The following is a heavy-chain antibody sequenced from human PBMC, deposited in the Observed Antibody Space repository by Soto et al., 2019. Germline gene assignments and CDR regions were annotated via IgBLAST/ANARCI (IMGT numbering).Heavy chain of an antibody. CDR1: GYTFTNYW. CDR3: AASIFYYGMDV. J-gene: IGHJ6*02. CDR2: IYPGDSDT. Sequence: ESLKSSFKGSGYTFTNYWIGWVRQMPGKGLEWMGIIYPGDSDTKYNPSFQGQVTISADKSITTTYLQWSSLKASDTAIYYCAASIFYYGMDVWGQGTTVTVSS. V-gene: IGHV5-51*01.